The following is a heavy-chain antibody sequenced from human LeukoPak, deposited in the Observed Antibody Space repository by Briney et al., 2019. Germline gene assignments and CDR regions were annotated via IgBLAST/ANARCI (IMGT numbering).Heavy chain of an antibody. D-gene: IGHD5-18*01. V-gene: IGHV1-69*04. J-gene: IGHJ4*02. CDR2: IIPILGIA. CDR1: GYTFTSYG. Sequence: SVKVSCKASGYTFTSYGISWVRQAPGQGLEWMGRIIPILGIANYAQKFQGRVTITADKSTSTAYMELSSLRSEDTAVYYCARGGYSYGQIDYWGQGTLVTVSS. CDR3: ARGGYSYGQIDY.